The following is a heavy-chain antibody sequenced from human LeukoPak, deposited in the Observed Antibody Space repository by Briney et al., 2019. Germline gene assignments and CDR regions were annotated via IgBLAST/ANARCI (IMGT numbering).Heavy chain of an antibody. CDR1: GDSVSSNIAA. Sequence: SQTLSLTCAISGDSVSSNIAAWNWIRQSPSRGLEWLGRTYYRSKWYNHYAVSVRSRITINPDTSKNQFSLQLDSVTPEDKAVYYCARGVSANYGSYAFDFWGQGTMVTVSS. V-gene: IGHV6-1*01. D-gene: IGHD4/OR15-4a*01. CDR2: TYYRSKWYN. CDR3: ARGVSANYGSYAFDF. J-gene: IGHJ3*01.